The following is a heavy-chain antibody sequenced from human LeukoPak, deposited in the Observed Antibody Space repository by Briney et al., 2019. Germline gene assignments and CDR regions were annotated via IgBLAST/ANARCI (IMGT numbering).Heavy chain of an antibody. Sequence: SETLSLTCTVSGGSISSSSYYWGWIRQPPGKGLEWIGSIYYSGSTYYNPSLKSRVTISVDTSKSQFSLKLSSVTAADTAVYYCARGLYSYGYGAFDIWGQGTMVTVSS. V-gene: IGHV4-39*01. J-gene: IGHJ3*02. D-gene: IGHD5-18*01. CDR1: GGSISSSSYY. CDR3: ARGLYSYGYGAFDI. CDR2: IYYSGST.